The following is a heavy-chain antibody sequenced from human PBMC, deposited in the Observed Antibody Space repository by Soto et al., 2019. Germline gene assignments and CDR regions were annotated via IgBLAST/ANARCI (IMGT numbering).Heavy chain of an antibody. V-gene: IGHV3-23*01. CDR3: AKDSLTTRINFYYS. CDR1: AFTVSSYA. J-gene: IGHJ5*01. CDR2: ISVTGGST. Sequence: PGGSLRLSSAASAFTVSSYALSWVRQLPGKGLEWVSSISVTGGSTYYADSVKGRFTISRENSKNTLYLQMNSLRAEDTAVYYYAKDSLTTRINFYYSCSQGT. D-gene: IGHD3-10*01.